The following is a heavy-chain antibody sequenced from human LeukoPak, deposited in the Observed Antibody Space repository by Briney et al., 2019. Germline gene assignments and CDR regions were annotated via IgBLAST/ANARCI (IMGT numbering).Heavy chain of an antibody. CDR3: AAYSGSYGGNFDY. CDR2: INPNSGGT. D-gene: IGHD1-26*01. J-gene: IGHJ4*02. Sequence: GASVKVSCKASGYTFTDYYMNWVRQAPGQGLEWMGWINPNSGGTNSAQKFQGRVTMTRDTSISTAYMELNRLTSDDTAVYYCAAYSGSYGGNFDYWGQGTLVTVSS. V-gene: IGHV1-2*02. CDR1: GYTFTDYY.